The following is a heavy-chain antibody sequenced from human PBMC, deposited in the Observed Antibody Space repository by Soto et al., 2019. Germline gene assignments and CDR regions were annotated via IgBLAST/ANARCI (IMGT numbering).Heavy chain of an antibody. D-gene: IGHD5-18*01. CDR1: GGTFSSYA. CDR2: IVPIVDTS. CDR3: VRVVAIPGYPDN. V-gene: IGHV1-69*12. J-gene: IGHJ4*02. Sequence: QVQLVQSGAEVRQPASSVKVSCKTSGGTFSSYAISWVRQAPGQGLEWMGGIVPIVDTSTYAQKFQGRVTITADESTSTVYMELSRLRSDDTAVYYCVRVVAIPGYPDNWGQGTLVPVSS.